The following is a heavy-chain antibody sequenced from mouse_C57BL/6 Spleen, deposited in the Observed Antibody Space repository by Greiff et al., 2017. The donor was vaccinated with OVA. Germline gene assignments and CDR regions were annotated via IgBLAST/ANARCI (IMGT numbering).Heavy chain of an antibody. J-gene: IGHJ3*01. CDR3: ARAIYYDPSPFAY. D-gene: IGHD2-4*01. CDR2: INPSNGGP. CDR1: GYTFTSYW. Sequence: QVHVKQPGTELVKPGASVKLSCKASGYTFTSYWMHWVKQRPGQGLAWIGNINPSNGGPHYHEQFKSKATLTVDKSSSTADMQLSSLTSEDSAVYYCARAIYYDPSPFAYWGQGTLVTVSA. V-gene: IGHV1-53*01.